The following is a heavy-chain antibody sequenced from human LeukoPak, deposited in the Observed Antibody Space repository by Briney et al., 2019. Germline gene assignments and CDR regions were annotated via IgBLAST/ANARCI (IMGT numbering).Heavy chain of an antibody. V-gene: IGHV4-61*02. D-gene: IGHD4-17*01. J-gene: IGHJ4*02. CDR1: GGSISSGSYY. Sequence: SQTLSLTCTVSGGSISSGSYYWSWIRQPAGKGLEWIGRIYTSGSTNYNPSLKSRVTISVDTSKNQFSLKLSSVTAADTAVYYCARGYSNGDYDYWGQGTLVTVSS. CDR3: ARGYSNGDYDY. CDR2: IYTSGST.